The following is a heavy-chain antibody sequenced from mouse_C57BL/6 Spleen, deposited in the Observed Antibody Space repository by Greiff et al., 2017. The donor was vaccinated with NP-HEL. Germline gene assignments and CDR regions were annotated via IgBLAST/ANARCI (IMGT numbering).Heavy chain of an antibody. V-gene: IGHV3-6*01. Sequence: ESGPGLVKPSQSLSLTCSVTGYSITSGYYWNWIRQFPGNKLEWMGYISYDGSNNYNPSLKNRISITLDTSKNQFFLKLNSVTTEDTATYYCARDLAWYFDVWGTGTTVTVSS. J-gene: IGHJ1*03. CDR1: GYSITSGYY. CDR2: ISYDGSN. CDR3: ARDLAWYFDV.